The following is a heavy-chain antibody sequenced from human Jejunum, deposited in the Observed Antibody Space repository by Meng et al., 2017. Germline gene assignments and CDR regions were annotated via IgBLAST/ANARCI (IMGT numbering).Heavy chain of an antibody. CDR2: TYYRSKWYN. J-gene: IGHJ4*02. D-gene: IGHD1-1*01. CDR3: ASWRYDH. CDR1: GDSVSSNSAA. Sequence: QVHLHQSGPGLVKPSQPLSLTCASSGDSVSSNSAAWNWIRQSPSRGLEWLVRTYYRSKWYNQYAVHVRSRITINPDTSKNQFSLHLDSVTPEDTAVYYCASWRYDHWGQGTLVTVSS. V-gene: IGHV6-1*01.